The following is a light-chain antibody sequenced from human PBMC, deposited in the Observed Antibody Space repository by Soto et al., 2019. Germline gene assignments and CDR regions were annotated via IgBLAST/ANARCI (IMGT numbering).Light chain of an antibody. V-gene: IGKV3-20*01. Sequence: EIVLTQSPDTLSLSPGERATLSCRASQRVSSSYVAWYQQKPGQAPRLLIYGASSRASGIPVRFRGSGYGTDFNLTISRLEPEDFAVYHCQQLRTFGGGTKVEIK. CDR2: GAS. CDR1: QRVSSSY. J-gene: IGKJ4*01. CDR3: QQLRT.